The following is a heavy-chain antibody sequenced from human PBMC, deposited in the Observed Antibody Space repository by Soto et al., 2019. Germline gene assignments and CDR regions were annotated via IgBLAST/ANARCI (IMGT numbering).Heavy chain of an antibody. CDR3: ARDRVAAAGDYYYCYGMDV. V-gene: IGHV1-2*04. D-gene: IGHD6-13*01. CDR2: INPNSGGT. Sequence: QVQLVQSGAEVKKPGASVKVSCKASGYTFTGYYMHWVRQAPGQGLEWMGWINPNSGGTNYAQKCQGWVTMTRDTSISTAYMELSRLRSDDTAVYYCARDRVAAAGDYYYCYGMDVWGQGTTVTVSS. CDR1: GYTFTGYY. J-gene: IGHJ6*02.